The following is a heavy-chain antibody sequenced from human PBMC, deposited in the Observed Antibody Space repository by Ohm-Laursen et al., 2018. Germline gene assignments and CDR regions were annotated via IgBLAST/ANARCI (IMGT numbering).Heavy chain of an antibody. V-gene: IGHV3-66*01. Sequence: SLRLSCAASGFTVSSTYMSWVRQAPGKGLEWVSFIYAGGSIYYADSVKGRFTISRDNSKNTLYLQMNSLRAEDTAVYYCARNLYSSSSGYWGQGTLVTVSS. D-gene: IGHD6-6*01. CDR2: IYAGGSI. CDR3: ARNLYSSSSGY. CDR1: GFTVSSTY. J-gene: IGHJ4*02.